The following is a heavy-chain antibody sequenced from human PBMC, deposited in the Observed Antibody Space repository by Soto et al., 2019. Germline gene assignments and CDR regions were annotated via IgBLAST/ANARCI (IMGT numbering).Heavy chain of an antibody. CDR2: IRSKAYGGTT. J-gene: IGHJ6*02. CDR3: TRSLGYCSSTSCYNNYCYGMDV. CDR1: GFTFGDYA. Sequence: GGSLRLSCTASGFTFGDYAMSWVRQAPGKGLEWVGFIRSKAYGGTTEYAASVKGRFTISRDDSKSIAYLQMNSLKTEDTAVYYCTRSLGYCSSTSCYNNYCYGMDVWGQGTTVTVS. D-gene: IGHD2-2*02. V-gene: IGHV3-49*04.